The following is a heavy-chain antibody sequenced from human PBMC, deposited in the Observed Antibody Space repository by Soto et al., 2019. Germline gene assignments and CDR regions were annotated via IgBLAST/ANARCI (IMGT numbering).Heavy chain of an antibody. J-gene: IGHJ3*02. CDR2: INHSGST. CDR1: GGSFSGYY. V-gene: IGHV4-34*01. Sequence: PSETLSLTCAVYGGSFSGYYWSWIRQPPGKGLEWIGEINHSGSTNYNPSLKSRVTISVDTSKNQFSLKLSSVTAADTAVYYCARWPIAAAAIQGAFDIWGQGTMVTVSS. D-gene: IGHD6-13*01. CDR3: ARWPIAAAAIQGAFDI.